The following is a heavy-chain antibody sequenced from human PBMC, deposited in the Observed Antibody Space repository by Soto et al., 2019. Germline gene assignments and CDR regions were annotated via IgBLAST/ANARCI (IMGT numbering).Heavy chain of an antibody. D-gene: IGHD5-18*01. V-gene: IGHV1-18*01. CDR2: INAYNGNT. J-gene: IGHJ4*02. CDR1: GYTFTSYG. CDR3: ARDQAMAQFDY. Sequence: QVQLVQSGAEVKKPGASVTVSCKASGYTFTSYGISWVRQAPGQGLEWMGWINAYNGNTKYAQKLQGRVTMTTDTXTXTAYMELRSLRSDDTAVYYCARDQAMAQFDYWGQGTLVTVSS.